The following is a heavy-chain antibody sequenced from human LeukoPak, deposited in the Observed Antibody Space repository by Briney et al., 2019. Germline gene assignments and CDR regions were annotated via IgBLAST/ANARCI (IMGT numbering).Heavy chain of an antibody. J-gene: IGHJ2*01. CDR3: ARDRKGRTYGDPYWFFDL. V-gene: IGHV3-21*01. CDR1: GFTFSSYN. D-gene: IGHD4-17*01. CDR2: ISSTSTYI. Sequence: PGGSLRLSCVASGFTFSSYNMNWFRQAPGKGLEWVSSISSTSTYIYYADSVKGRLTISRDNAKNSLYLQMNSLRAEDTAIYYCARDRKGRTYGDPYWFFDLWGRGTLVTVSS.